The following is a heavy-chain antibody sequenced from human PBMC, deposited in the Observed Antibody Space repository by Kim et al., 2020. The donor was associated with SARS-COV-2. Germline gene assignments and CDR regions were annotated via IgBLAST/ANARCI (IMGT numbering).Heavy chain of an antibody. CDR2: IYYSGST. Sequence: SETLSLTCTVSGGSISSYYWSWIRQPPGKGLEWIGYIYYSGSTNYNPSLKSRVTISVDTSKNQFSLKLSSVTAADTAVYYCARHVGYIAAANILFDPWGQGTLVTVSS. V-gene: IGHV4-59*08. D-gene: IGHD6-13*01. CDR3: ARHVGYIAAANILFDP. J-gene: IGHJ5*02. CDR1: GGSISSYY.